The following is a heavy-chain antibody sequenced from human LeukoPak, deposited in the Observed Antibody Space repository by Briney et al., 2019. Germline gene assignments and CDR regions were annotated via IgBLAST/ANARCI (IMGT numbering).Heavy chain of an antibody. Sequence: SETLSFTCTVSGASVSSASYWTWIRQPPGKGVEWIAHIYNGVNTNYNPSLKSRVTISVDTSKNQFSLRLNSVTAADTAVYYCARSRAFNSGAFDPWGQGSLVTVSS. CDR1: GASVSSASY. CDR2: IYNGVNT. D-gene: IGHD1-26*01. V-gene: IGHV4-61*01. J-gene: IGHJ5*02. CDR3: ARSRAFNSGAFDP.